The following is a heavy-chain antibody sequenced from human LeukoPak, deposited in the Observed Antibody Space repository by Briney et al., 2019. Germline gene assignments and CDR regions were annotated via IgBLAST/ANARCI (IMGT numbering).Heavy chain of an antibody. CDR3: AKDRTGEKSISGNY. J-gene: IGHJ4*02. CDR1: GFTFSSYA. D-gene: IGHD2-21*01. V-gene: IGHV3-23*01. CDR2: ISGSGGST. Sequence: GGSLRLSCAASGFTFSSYAMSWVRQAPGKGLEWVSAISGSGGSTYYADSVKGRFTISRDNSKNTLYLQMNSPRAEVTAVYYCAKDRTGEKSISGNYWGQGILVTVSS.